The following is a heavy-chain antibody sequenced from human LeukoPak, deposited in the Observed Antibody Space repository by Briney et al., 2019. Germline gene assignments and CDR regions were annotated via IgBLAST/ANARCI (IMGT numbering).Heavy chain of an antibody. CDR2: IHYSGNT. D-gene: IGHD3-10*01. V-gene: IGHV4-39*01. CDR3: ARHSAAVGSGSPNRPFDY. CDR1: GGSVTSSNYY. J-gene: IGHJ4*02. Sequence: SETLSLTCTVSGGSVTSSNYYWGWIRQPPGKGLEWIGSIHYSGNTYYNASLKSRFTMSVDTSKSQFSLKLNSVTAADTAVYYCARHSAAVGSGSPNRPFDYWGQGTLVPVSS.